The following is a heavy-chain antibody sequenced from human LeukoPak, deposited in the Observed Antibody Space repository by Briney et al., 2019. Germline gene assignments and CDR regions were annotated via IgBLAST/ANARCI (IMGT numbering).Heavy chain of an antibody. CDR2: ISGSGGST. J-gene: IGHJ3*02. CDR3: AKDLEGYDSSGYYKNDAFDI. Sequence: PGGSLGLSCAASGFTFSSYAMSWVRQAPGKGLEWVSAISGSGGSTYYADSVKGRFTISRDNSKNTLYLQMNSLRAEDTAVYYCAKDLEGYDSSGYYKNDAFDIWGQGTMVTVSS. CDR1: GFTFSSYA. D-gene: IGHD3-22*01. V-gene: IGHV3-23*01.